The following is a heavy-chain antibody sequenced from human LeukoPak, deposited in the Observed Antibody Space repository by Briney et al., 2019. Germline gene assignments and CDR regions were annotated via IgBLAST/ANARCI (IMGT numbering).Heavy chain of an antibody. J-gene: IGHJ4*02. CDR1: GYTFSDYF. Sequence: ASVTVSCKASGYTFSDYFMHWVRQAPGQGLEWMGWISPEGGETHYAQRCQGRVTMTRDTSISAAYMELTSLSSDDTAVYYCARNYGHNSKYFDLWGQGTLASVSP. CDR2: ISPEGGET. CDR3: ARNYGHNSKYFDL. V-gene: IGHV1-2*02. D-gene: IGHD4-17*01.